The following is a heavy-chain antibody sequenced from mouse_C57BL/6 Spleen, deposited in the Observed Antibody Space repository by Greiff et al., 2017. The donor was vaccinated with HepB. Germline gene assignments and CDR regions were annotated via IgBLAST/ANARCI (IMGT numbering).Heavy chain of an antibody. V-gene: IGHV5-4*01. CDR1: GFTFSSYA. CDR2: ISDGGSYT. J-gene: IGHJ2*01. Sequence: EVQVVESGGGLVKPGGSLKLSCAASGFTFSSYAMSWVRQTPEKRLEWVATISDGGSYTYYPDNVKGRFTISRDNAKNNLYLQMSHLKSEDTAMYYCARDSNWDVFDYWGQGTTLTVSS. CDR3: ARDSNWDVFDY. D-gene: IGHD4-1*02.